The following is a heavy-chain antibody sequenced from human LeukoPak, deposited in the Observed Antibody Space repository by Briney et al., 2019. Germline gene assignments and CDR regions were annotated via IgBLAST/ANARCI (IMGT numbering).Heavy chain of an antibody. V-gene: IGHV4-39*01. J-gene: IGHJ4*02. CDR2: IYYSGST. CDR1: GGSISSSSYY. D-gene: IGHD3-22*01. Sequence: SETLSLTCTVSGGSISSSSYYWGWIRQPPGKGLEWIGSIYYSGSTYYNPSLKSRVTISVDTSKNQFSLKLSSVTAADTAVYYCARHEYDSSVRTDYWGQGTLVTVSS. CDR3: ARHEYDSSVRTDY.